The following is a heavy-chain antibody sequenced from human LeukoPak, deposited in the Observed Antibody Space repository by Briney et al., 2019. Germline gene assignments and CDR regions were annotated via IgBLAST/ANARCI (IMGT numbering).Heavy chain of an antibody. Sequence: GGSLRLSCAASGFTFSSYAMHWVRQAPGKGLEWVAVISYGGSNKYYADSVKGRFTISRDNSKNTLYLQLNSLRAEDTAVYYCARNNYYDSSGYYYPDYWGQGTLVTVSS. V-gene: IGHV3-30*04. J-gene: IGHJ4*02. CDR3: ARNNYYDSSGYYYPDY. CDR1: GFTFSSYA. D-gene: IGHD3-22*01. CDR2: ISYGGSNK.